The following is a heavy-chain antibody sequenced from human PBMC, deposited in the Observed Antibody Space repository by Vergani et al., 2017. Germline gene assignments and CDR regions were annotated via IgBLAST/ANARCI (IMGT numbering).Heavy chain of an antibody. CDR3: ARGCVSGWYGELGY. V-gene: IGHV4-59*01. D-gene: IGHD6-19*01. J-gene: IGHJ4*02. Sequence: QVQLQESGPGLVKPSETLSLTCTVSGGSISSYYWTWIRQPPGKGLEWIGNIYYTGSTNSNPSLQSRVTMSVDTSNNQFSLRLSSVTAADTAVYYWARGCVSGWYGELGYWGQGTRVTVSS. CDR1: GGSISSYY. CDR2: IYYTGST.